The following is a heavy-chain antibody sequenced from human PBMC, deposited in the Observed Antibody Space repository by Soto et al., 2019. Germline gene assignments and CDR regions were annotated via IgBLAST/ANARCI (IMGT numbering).Heavy chain of an antibody. V-gene: IGHV3-23*01. CDR1: GFKFSNYA. CDR2: ISATGSGT. Sequence: HPGGSLRLSCAASGFKFSNYAMSWVRQAPGKGLEWVSLISATGSGTYYADSVKGRFTISRDNSHNTLYLQVHSLTAEDTAVYYCAKDRRAGGNSAFYFDFWGQGAQVTVSS. J-gene: IGHJ4*02. D-gene: IGHD3-16*01. CDR3: AKDRRAGGNSAFYFDF.